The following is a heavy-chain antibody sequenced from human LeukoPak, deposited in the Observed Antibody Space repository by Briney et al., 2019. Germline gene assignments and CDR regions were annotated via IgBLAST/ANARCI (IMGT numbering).Heavy chain of an antibody. J-gene: IGHJ4*02. CDR1: GGSFSGYY. CDR2: INHSGST. CDR3: ARGRGHIVVVIAIQLDY. D-gene: IGHD2-21*01. Sequence: SETLSLTCAVYGGSFSGYYWSWIRQPPGKGLEWIGEINHSGSTNYNPSLKSRVTISVDTSKNQFSLKLSSVTAADTAVYYCARGRGHIVVVIAIQLDYWGQGTLVTVSS. V-gene: IGHV4-34*01.